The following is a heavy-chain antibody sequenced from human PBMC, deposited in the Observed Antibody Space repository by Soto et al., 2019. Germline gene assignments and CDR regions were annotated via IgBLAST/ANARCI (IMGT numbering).Heavy chain of an antibody. CDR2: IYHSGST. V-gene: IGHV4-30-2*01. CDR1: AGAFRASCYS. D-gene: IGHD1-1*01. Sequence: VSAGAFRASCYSWSWIRQPPGKGLEWIGYIYHSGSTYYNPSLKSRVTISVDRSKNQFSLKLSSVTASDTAVYYCARVLERWGQGTLVTVS. CDR3: ARVLER. J-gene: IGHJ4*02.